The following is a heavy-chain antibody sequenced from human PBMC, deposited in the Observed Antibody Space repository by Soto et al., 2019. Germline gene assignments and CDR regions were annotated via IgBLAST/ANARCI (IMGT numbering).Heavy chain of an antibody. CDR3: ARGATYYDFWSGPY. J-gene: IGHJ4*02. D-gene: IGHD3-3*01. CDR1: GYTFTGYY. V-gene: IGHV1-2*02. Sequence: ASVKVSCKASGYTFTGYYMHWVRQAPGQGLEWMGWINPNSGGTNYAQKFQGRVTMTRDTSISTAYMELSRLRSDDTAVYYCARGATYYDFWSGPYWGQGTLVTVSS. CDR2: INPNSGGT.